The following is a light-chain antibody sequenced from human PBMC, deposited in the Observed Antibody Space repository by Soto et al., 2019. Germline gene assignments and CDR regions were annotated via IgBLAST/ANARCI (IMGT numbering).Light chain of an antibody. J-gene: IGKJ3*01. CDR2: AAS. CDR3: QQSYSTLT. Sequence: IQMYQSPSSLSAYVGDRVTITCRASQGIRNDLGWYQQKPGKAPKLLIYAASSLQSGVPSRFSGSGSGTDFTLTISSLQPEDFATYYCQQSYSTLTFGPGTIVDVK. V-gene: IGKV1-39*01. CDR1: QGIRND.